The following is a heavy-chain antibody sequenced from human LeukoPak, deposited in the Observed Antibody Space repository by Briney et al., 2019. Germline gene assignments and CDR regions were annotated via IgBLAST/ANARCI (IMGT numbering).Heavy chain of an antibody. CDR2: INPSGGST. Sequence: ASVKVSCKASGYTSTSYYMHWVRQAPGQGLEWMGIINPSGGSTSYAQKFQGRVTMTRDMSTSTVYMELSSLRSEDTAVYYCARDRGYGSGSYRRYNWFDPWGQGTLVTVSS. CDR3: ARDRGYGSGSYRRYNWFDP. CDR1: GYTSTSYY. J-gene: IGHJ5*02. D-gene: IGHD3-10*01. V-gene: IGHV1-46*01.